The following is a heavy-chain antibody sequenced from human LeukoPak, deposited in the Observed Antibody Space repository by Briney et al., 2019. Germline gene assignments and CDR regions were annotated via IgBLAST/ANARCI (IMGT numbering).Heavy chain of an antibody. CDR1: GGSISSYY. V-gene: IGHV4-59*01. CDR3: ARERLEYDFWSGYYEGLDV. D-gene: IGHD3-3*01. CDR2: IYYSGST. Sequence: KPSETLSLTCTVSGGSISSYYWSWIRQPPGKGLEWTGYIYYSGSTNYNPSLKSRVTISVDTSKNQFSLKLSSVTAADTAVYYCARERLEYDFWSGYYEGLDVWGKGTTVTVSS. J-gene: IGHJ6*04.